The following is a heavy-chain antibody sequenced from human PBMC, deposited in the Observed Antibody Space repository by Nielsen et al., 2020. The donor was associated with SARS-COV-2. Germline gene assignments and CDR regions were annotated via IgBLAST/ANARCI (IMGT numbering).Heavy chain of an antibody. J-gene: IGHJ6*02. CDR3: ARGGGDRITGTTPIQRYYYYYGMDV. D-gene: IGHD1-7*01. V-gene: IGHV1-2*02. Sequence: CAGQAPGQGSGWMGRINPNSGATNYAQKFQGRVTMTRDTSISTAYMELSRLKSDDTAVYYCARGGGDRITGTTPIQRYYYYYGMDVWGQGTTVTVSS. CDR2: INPNSGAT.